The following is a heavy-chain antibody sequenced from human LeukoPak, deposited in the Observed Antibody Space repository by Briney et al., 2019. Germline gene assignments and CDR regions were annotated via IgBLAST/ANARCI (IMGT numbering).Heavy chain of an antibody. CDR2: ISGSGGDT. J-gene: IGHJ6*02. D-gene: IGHD6-19*01. V-gene: IGHV3-23*01. CDR3: AKAAVAGLFYYYGMDV. Sequence: PGGSQRLSCAASGFTISNSAMSWVRQGPGKGLEWVSGISGSGGDTYYADSVKGRFTISRDNSMNTLYVHMNSLRAEDTAVYFCAKAAVAGLFYYYGMDVWGQGTTVTVSS. CDR1: GFTISNSA.